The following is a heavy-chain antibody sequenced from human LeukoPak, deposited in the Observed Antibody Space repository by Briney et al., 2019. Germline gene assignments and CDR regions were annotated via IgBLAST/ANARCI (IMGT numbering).Heavy chain of an antibody. Sequence: ASVKVSCKVSGYTLTELSIHWVRQAPGKGLEWMGGFDPEDGETIYAQKFQGRVTITADKSTSTAYMELSSLRSEDTAVYYCARDQVLKDYYGMDVWGQGTTVTVSS. J-gene: IGHJ6*02. V-gene: IGHV1-24*01. CDR3: ARDQVLKDYYGMDV. CDR2: FDPEDGET. CDR1: GYTLTELS. D-gene: IGHD4/OR15-4a*01.